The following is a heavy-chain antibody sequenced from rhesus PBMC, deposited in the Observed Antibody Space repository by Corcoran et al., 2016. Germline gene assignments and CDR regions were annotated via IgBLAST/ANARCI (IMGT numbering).Heavy chain of an antibody. CDR1: GGSFSGYY. V-gene: IGHV4-165*01. CDR2: ISGSGGNT. D-gene: IGHD5-24*01. J-gene: IGHJ4*01. Sequence: QVQLQESGPGLVKPSETLSLTCAVSGGSFSGYYWGWIRQPPGKGLERIGYISGSGGNTDYNPSLKSRFTIATDRSKNQFSLKRSSVTAADTAVYYCARDSLTLSGYSCSWGQGVLVTVSS. CDR3: ARDSLTLSGYSCS.